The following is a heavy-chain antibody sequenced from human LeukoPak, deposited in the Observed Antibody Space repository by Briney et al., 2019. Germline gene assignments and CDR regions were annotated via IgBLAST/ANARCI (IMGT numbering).Heavy chain of an antibody. CDR3: ARSRGYSYGYIGLYYFDY. J-gene: IGHJ4*02. V-gene: IGHV4-59*01. D-gene: IGHD5-18*01. Sequence: SETLSLTCTVSGGSISSYYWSWIRQPPGKGLEWIGYIYYSGSTNYNPSLKSRVTISVDTSKNQFSLKLSSVTAADTAVYYCARSRGYSYGYIGLYYFDYWGQGTLVTVSS. CDR1: GGSISSYY. CDR2: IYYSGST.